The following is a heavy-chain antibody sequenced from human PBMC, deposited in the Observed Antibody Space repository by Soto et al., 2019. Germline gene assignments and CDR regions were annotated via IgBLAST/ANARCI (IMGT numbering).Heavy chain of an antibody. CDR3: ARDWGSYYDSSGYYFDY. D-gene: IGHD3-22*01. J-gene: IGHJ4*02. CDR2: FNPDNQNT. CDR1: GYRFTTYG. V-gene: IGHV1-18*01. Sequence: ASVKVSCKVSGYRFTTYGIKWVRQAPGQGLEWVGWFNPDNQNTNYAQKFQDRVSLTTDSSTNTAYMELSRLRSDDTAVYYCARDWGSYYDSSGYYFDYWGQGTLVTVSS.